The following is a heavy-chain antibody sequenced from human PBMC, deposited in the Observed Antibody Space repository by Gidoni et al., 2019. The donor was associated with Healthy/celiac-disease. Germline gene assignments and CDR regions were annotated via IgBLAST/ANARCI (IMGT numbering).Heavy chain of an antibody. Sequence: EVQVVESGGGRVKPGGSMRLTCADSGFTVSSYSMHWVRKAHGKGLEWVSSISSSSSYIYYADSVKGRFTISRDNAKNSLYLQMNSLRAEDTAVYYCARDHSRSAGYDFWSGYYPSHAFDIWGQGTMVTVSS. V-gene: IGHV3-21*01. CDR2: ISSSSSYI. J-gene: IGHJ3*02. D-gene: IGHD3-3*01. CDR1: GFTVSSYS. CDR3: ARDHSRSAGYDFWSGYYPSHAFDI.